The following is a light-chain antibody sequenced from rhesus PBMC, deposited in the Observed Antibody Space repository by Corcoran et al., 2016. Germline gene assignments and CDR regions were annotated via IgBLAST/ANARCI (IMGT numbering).Light chain of an antibody. J-gene: IGKJ4*01. V-gene: IGKV3-42*01. Sequence: IVMTQSPATLFLSPGERATLSCRASQSVSSSLAWYQQKPGQAPKLLIYGASNRATGLPDRFRGRGSGSEFSLTISSRDPEDVGGYYCQQDYSWPLTFGGGTKVELK. CDR3: QQDYSWPLT. CDR1: QSVSSS. CDR2: GAS.